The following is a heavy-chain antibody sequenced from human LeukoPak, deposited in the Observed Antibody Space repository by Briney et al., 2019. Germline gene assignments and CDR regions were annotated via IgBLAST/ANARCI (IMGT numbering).Heavy chain of an antibody. CDR2: ISGSGGST. V-gene: IGHV3-23*01. J-gene: IGHJ4*02. D-gene: IGHD2-15*01. Sequence: GGSLRLSCAASGFTFSSYAMSWVRQAPGKGLEWVSAISGSGGSTYYADSVRGRFTISRDNSKNTLYLQMNSLGAEDTAVYYCAKDRVVVAATVTAFDYWGQGTLVTVSS. CDR3: AKDRVVVAATVTAFDY. CDR1: GFTFSSYA.